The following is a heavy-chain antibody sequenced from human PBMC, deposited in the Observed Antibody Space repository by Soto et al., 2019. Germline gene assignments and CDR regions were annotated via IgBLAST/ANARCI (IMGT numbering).Heavy chain of an antibody. CDR1: GFTFSSYG. CDR2: ISYDGSNK. CDR3: AKDMTTVVTPVDY. J-gene: IGHJ4*02. D-gene: IGHD4-17*01. V-gene: IGHV3-30*18. Sequence: QVQLVESGGGVVQPGRSLRLSCAASGFTFSSYGMHWVRQAPGKGLEWVAVISYDGSNKYYADSVKGRFTISRDNSKNTLYLQMHSLRAEDTAVYYCAKDMTTVVTPVDYWGQGTLVTVSS.